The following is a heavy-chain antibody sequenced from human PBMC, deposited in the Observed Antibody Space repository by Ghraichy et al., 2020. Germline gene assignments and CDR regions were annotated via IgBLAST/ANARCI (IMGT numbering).Heavy chain of an antibody. CDR3: AGESSGYYYGGEGGMDV. Sequence: ETLSLTCVAAGFTVSSKYMTWVRQAPGKGLEWVSVIYTGDITDYADSVKGRFTISRDNSKNKLSLQMNSLRAEDTAVYYCAGESSGYYYGGEGGMDVWGQGTTVTVSS. CDR1: GFTVSSKY. V-gene: IGHV3-53*01. D-gene: IGHD3-22*01. CDR2: IYTGDIT. J-gene: IGHJ6*02.